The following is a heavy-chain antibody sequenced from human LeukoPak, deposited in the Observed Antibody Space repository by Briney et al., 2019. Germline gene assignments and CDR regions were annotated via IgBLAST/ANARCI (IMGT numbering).Heavy chain of an antibody. D-gene: IGHD2/OR15-2a*01. CDR2: FYTSATT. J-gene: IGHJ6*03. CDR3: ARTRRGVTTRDYYMDV. CDR1: GDSINSKTYY. V-gene: IGHV4-61*02. Sequence: SSETLSLTCTVSGDSINSKTYYWSWIRQPAGKGLEWIGRFYTSATTHSNPSLESRVTISLDTSKNQFSLKLASVTAADTAVYYCARTRRGVTTRDYYMDVWGYGTTVTVSS.